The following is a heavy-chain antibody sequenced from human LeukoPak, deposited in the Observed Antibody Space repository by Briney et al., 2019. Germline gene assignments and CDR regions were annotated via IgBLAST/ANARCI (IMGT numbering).Heavy chain of an antibody. CDR3: ARRTAGGYFDY. V-gene: IGHV4-59*01. Sequence: SETLSLTCTVSGGSISSYYWSWIRQPPGKGLEWIGYIYYSGSTNYNPSLKSRVTISVDTSKNQFSLKLSSVTAADTAVYYCARRTAGGYFDYWGQGTLVTVSS. D-gene: IGHD2-21*02. CDR1: GGSISSYY. J-gene: IGHJ4*02. CDR2: IYYSGST.